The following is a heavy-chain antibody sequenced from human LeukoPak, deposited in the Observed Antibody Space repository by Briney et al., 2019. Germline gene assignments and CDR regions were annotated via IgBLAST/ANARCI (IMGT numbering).Heavy chain of an antibody. CDR3: ARSEGYDFWSGHRD. V-gene: IGHV4-59*10. D-gene: IGHD3-3*01. Sequence: SETLSLTCAVYGGSFSGYYWSWIRQPAGKGLEWIGRIYTSGSTNYNPSLKSRVTMSVDTSKNQFSLKLSSVTAADTAVYYCARSEGYDFWSGHRDWGQGTLVTVSS. CDR2: IYTSGST. CDR1: GGSFSGYY. J-gene: IGHJ4*02.